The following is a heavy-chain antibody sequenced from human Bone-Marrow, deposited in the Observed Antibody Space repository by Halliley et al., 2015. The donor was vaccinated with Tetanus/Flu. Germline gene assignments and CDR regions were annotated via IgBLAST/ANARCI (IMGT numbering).Heavy chain of an antibody. CDR2: VYDSGSP. Sequence: PGKGREWIGYVYDSGSPKYNPSLKSRVTISRDTSKNRFSLNLTSVTAADTAVYYCVAGKGWLPDYWGQGTLVTVSS. J-gene: IGHJ4*02. V-gene: IGHV4-59*13. CDR3: VAGKGWLPDY. D-gene: IGHD5-12*01.